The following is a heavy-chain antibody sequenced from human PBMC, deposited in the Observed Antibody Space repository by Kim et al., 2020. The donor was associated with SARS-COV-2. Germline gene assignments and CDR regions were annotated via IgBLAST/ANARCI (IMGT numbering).Heavy chain of an antibody. V-gene: IGHV4-59*13. Sequence: SETLSFTFTVSAGSISSYYWSWIRQPPGKGLEWIGDIYYSGSTNYNPSLKSRVTISVDTSKNKFSLKLSSVTASDTAVYYCARYTPHFFSYYGMYFWCKG. CDR3: ARYTPHFFSYYGMYF. CDR2: IYYSGST. D-gene: IGHD2-2*02. J-gene: IGHJ6*04. CDR1: AGSISSYY.